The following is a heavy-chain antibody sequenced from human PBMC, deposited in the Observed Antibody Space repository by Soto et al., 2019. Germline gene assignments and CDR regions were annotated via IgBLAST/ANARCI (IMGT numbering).Heavy chain of an antibody. CDR3: ARRLVGATSAFDI. CDR2: IYYSGST. CDR1: GGSISSSSYY. Sequence: PSETLSLTCTVSGGSISSSSYYWGWIRQPPGKGLEWIGSIYYSGSTYYNPSLKSRVTISVDTSKNQFSLKLSSVTAADTAVYYCARRLVGATSAFDIWGLGTMVTVSS. J-gene: IGHJ3*02. D-gene: IGHD1-26*01. V-gene: IGHV4-39*01.